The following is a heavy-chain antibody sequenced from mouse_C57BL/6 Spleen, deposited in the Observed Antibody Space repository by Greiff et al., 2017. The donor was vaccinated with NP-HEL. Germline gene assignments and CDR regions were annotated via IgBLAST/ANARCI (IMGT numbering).Heavy chain of an antibody. Sequence: VQLQQSGPELVKPGASVKIPCKASGFTFTDYNMDWVKQSHGKSLEWIGDINPNNGGTIYNQKFKGQATLTVDKSSSTAYMELRSLTSEDNAVYYCARREGQLRLRGFAYWGQGTLVTVSA. D-gene: IGHD3-2*02. CDR3: ARREGQLRLRGFAY. CDR1: GFTFTDYN. CDR2: INPNNGGT. V-gene: IGHV1-18*01. J-gene: IGHJ3*01.